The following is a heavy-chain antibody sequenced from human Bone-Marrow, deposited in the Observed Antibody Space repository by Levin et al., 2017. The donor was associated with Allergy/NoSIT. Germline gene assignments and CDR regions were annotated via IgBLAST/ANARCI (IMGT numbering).Heavy chain of an antibody. CDR2: IIPILGIA. V-gene: IGHV1-69*02. CDR1: GGTFSSYT. J-gene: IGHJ4*02. CDR3: ARAGYSYGSYYFDY. Sequence: SCKASGGTFSSYTISWVRQAPGQGLEWMGRIIPILGIANYAQKFQGRVTITADKSTSTAYMELSSLRSEDTAVYYCARAGYSYGSYYFDYWGQGTLVTVSS. D-gene: IGHD5-18*01.